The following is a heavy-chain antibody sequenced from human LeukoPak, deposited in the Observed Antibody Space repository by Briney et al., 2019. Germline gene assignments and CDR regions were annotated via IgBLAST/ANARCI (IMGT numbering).Heavy chain of an antibody. V-gene: IGHV1-69*01. J-gene: IGHJ4*02. CDR3: ARGSSGWYNTDY. CDR2: IIPIFGTA. CDR1: GGTFSSYA. D-gene: IGHD6-19*01. Sequence: SVKVSCKASGGTFSSYAISWVRQAPGQGLEWMGGIIPIFGTANYAQKFQGRVTITADESTSTAYMELSSLRSEDTAVYYCARGSSGWYNTDYWGQGTLVTVSS.